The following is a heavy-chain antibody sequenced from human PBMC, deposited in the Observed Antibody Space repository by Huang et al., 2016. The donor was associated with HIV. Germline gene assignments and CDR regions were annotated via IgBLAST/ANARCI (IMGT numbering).Heavy chain of an antibody. CDR2: ISYSGST. CDR3: ARERPEDFWSGYYGFRGDAFDI. CDR1: GGSISSYY. J-gene: IGHJ3*02. Sequence: QVHLQESGPGLVKPSETLSLTCTVSGGSISSYYWSWIRPPPGKGLEWIGYISYSGSTNYNPSLKSRVTISVDTSKNQFSLKLSAVTAADTAVYYCARERPEDFWSGYYGFRGDAFDIWGQGTMVTVSS. V-gene: IGHV4-59*01. D-gene: IGHD3-3*01.